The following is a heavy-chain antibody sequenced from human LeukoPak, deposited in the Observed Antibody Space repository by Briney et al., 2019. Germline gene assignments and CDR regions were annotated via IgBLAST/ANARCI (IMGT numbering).Heavy chain of an antibody. CDR3: GSSYFYYMDV. D-gene: IGHD4-17*01. J-gene: IGHJ6*03. CDR1: GNSMSSAF. V-gene: IGHV4-4*07. CDR2: IYSSGAT. Sequence: SETLSLTCRFSGNSMSSAFWTWIRQPAGKGLEWIGRIYSSGATHYDPSLKSRITMSVDTSKNQFSLNLSSCARESIYDYGDGSSYFYYMDVWGKGTTVTVSS.